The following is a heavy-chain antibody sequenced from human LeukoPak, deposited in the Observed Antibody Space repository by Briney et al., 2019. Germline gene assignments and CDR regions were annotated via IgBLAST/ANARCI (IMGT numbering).Heavy chain of an antibody. J-gene: IGHJ4*02. CDR3: TTGYSSTQSDY. Sequence: GASVKVSCKASGYTFTSYYMHWVRQAPGQGLEWMGIINPSGGSTSYAQKFQGRVTMTRDTSTSTVYMELSSLRSEDTAVYYCTTGYSSTQSDYWGQGTLVTVSS. CDR1: GYTFTSYY. CDR2: INPSGGST. D-gene: IGHD6-13*01. V-gene: IGHV1-46*03.